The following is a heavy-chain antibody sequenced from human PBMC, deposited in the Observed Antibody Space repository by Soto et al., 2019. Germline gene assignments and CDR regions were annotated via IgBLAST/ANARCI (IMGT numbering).Heavy chain of an antibody. V-gene: IGHV3-30-3*01. CDR1: GFTFSSYA. D-gene: IGHD6-19*01. Sequence: QVQLVESGGGVVQPGRSLRLSCAASGFTFSSYAMHWVRQAPGKGLEWVAVISYDGSNKYYADSGKGRFTISRDNSKNTLYLQMNSLRAEDTAVYYCARTQRGIAVAGTRDNGFDPWGQGTLVTVSS. CDR2: ISYDGSNK. J-gene: IGHJ5*02. CDR3: ARTQRGIAVAGTRDNGFDP.